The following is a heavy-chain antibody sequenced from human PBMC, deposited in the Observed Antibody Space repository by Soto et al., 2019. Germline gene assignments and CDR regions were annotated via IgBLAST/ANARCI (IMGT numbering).Heavy chain of an antibody. D-gene: IGHD3-9*01. Sequence: QVQLQESGPGLVKPSQTLSLTCTVSGSSISSGDYYWSWIRQPPGKGLEWIGYIDDSETTYYNPSLKRRLTLSIDTSKNQFALKVKSVTAADTAVYYCARRAGDYGPYGMDVWGQGTTVTVSS. J-gene: IGHJ6*02. CDR3: ARRAGDYGPYGMDV. CDR1: GSSISSGDYY. V-gene: IGHV4-30-4*01. CDR2: IDDSETT.